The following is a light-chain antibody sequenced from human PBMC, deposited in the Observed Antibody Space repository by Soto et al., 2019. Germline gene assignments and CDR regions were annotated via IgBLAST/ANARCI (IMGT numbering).Light chain of an antibody. CDR3: LQHNSYPFT. Sequence: DIQMTQSPSSLSASLGDRFTITCLASQDIRSDLGWFQQKPGKAPKRLIYAASTLESGVPSRFSGSRSGKEFTITISSLQPEDFATYYCLQHNSYPFTFGPGTKVDIK. V-gene: IGKV1-17*01. CDR2: AAS. CDR1: QDIRSD. J-gene: IGKJ3*01.